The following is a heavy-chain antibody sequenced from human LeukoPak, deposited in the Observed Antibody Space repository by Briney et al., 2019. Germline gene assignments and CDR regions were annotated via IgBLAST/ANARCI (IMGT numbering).Heavy chain of an antibody. V-gene: IGHV3-74*01. CDR2: INSDGSYT. Sequence: PGRSLRLSCAASXXTFXNXXXXXVXXXPGXXLXWXSRINSDGSYTTYADSVKGRFTISRDNSKNTMYLQMNSLRAEDTAVYYCARADYNRNDVGDYWGQGTLVTVSS. J-gene: IGHJ4*02. CDR3: ARADYNRNDVGDY. D-gene: IGHD1-1*01. CDR1: XXTFXNXX.